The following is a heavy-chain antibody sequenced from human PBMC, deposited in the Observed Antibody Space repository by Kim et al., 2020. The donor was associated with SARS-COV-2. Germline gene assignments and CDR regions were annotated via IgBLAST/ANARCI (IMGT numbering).Heavy chain of an antibody. CDR1: GYTFTSYA. CDR2: INAGNGNT. V-gene: IGHV1-3*01. Sequence: ASVKVSCKASGYTFTSYAMHWVRQAPGQRLEWMGWINAGNGNTKYSHKVQGRVTITRDTSASTAYMELSSLRSEDTAVYYFARWGIAALRSLDYYYYMDV. CDR3: ARWGIAALRSLDYYYYMDV. J-gene: IGHJ6*03. D-gene: IGHD6-13*01.